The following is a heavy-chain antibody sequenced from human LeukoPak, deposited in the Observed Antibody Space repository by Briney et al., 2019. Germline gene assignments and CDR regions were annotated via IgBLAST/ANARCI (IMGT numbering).Heavy chain of an antibody. CDR3: AKAGGIYSPFDF. Sequence: GGSLRLSCAASGFTFSNYAMSWVRQAPGKGLEWVSGIRGNGGNTYYADSVKGRFTISRDSSKNTLYLQMNSLRAEDTAIYYCAKAGGIYSPFDFWGQGTLVSVSS. J-gene: IGHJ4*02. CDR2: IRGNGGNT. D-gene: IGHD1-26*01. V-gene: IGHV3-23*01. CDR1: GFTFSNYA.